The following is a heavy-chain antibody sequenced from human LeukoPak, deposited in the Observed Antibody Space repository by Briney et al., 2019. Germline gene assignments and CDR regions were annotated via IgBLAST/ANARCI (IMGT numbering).Heavy chain of an antibody. J-gene: IGHJ3*02. CDR2: ISSSGSTI. Sequence: GGSLRLSCAASGFTFSSYEMNWVRQAPGKGLEWVSYISSSGSTIYYADSVKGRFTISRDNSKNMLYVQMNSLRAEDTAVYFCARSRWIETYDFYAFDIWGQGTMVTVSA. V-gene: IGHV3-48*03. CDR1: GFTFSSYE. D-gene: IGHD3/OR15-3a*01. CDR3: ARSRWIETYDFYAFDI.